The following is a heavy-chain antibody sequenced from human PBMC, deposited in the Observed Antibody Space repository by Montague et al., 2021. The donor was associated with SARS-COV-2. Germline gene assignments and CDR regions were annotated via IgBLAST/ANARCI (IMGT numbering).Heavy chain of an antibody. CDR2: TYYRSKWYN. CDR3: TSGREGNYNVMDV. CDR1: GDSVSSHSAT. V-gene: IGHV6-1*01. J-gene: IGHJ6*02. D-gene: IGHD1-1*01. Sequence: CAISGDSVSSHSATWNWVRQSPSRGLELLGRTYYRSKWYNDYAVSVRGRVTINPDTSKNQFSLQLNSVTPEDTAIYYCTSGREGNYNVMDVWGQGTTASVSS.